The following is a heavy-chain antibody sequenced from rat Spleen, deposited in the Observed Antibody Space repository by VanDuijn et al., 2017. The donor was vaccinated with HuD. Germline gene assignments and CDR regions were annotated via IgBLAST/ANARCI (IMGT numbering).Heavy chain of an antibody. CDR2: IWTGGST. V-gene: IGHV2-43*01. D-gene: IGHD1-6*01. J-gene: IGHJ3*01. CDR1: GFSLTSYH. CDR3: TGGQYTTDYYYEDWFAN. Sequence: QVQLKESGPGLVQPSQTLSLTCTVSGFSLTSYHVSWVRQPPGKGLEWMGVIWTGGSTTYNSALKSRLSISRDTSKSQVFLKMNSLQTEDTAIYFCTGGQYTTDYYYEDWFANWGQGTLVTVSS.